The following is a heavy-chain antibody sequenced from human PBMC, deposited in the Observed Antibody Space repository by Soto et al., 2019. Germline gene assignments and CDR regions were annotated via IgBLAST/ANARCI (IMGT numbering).Heavy chain of an antibody. CDR2: IDPSDTYT. V-gene: IGHV5-10-1*01. J-gene: IGHJ6*02. CDR1: GYSFTSYW. Sequence: PGESLKISCKGSGYSFTSYWITWVRQMPGKGLEWVGMIDPSDTYTNYSPSFQGHVTLSADKSISTAYLQWSTLKASDTAIYYCARHLSGEVSFYGMDVWGQCTTVTVSS. D-gene: IGHD3-3*01. CDR3: ARHLSGEVSFYGMDV.